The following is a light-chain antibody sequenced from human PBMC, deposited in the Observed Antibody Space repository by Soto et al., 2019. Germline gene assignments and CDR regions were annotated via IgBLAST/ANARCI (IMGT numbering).Light chain of an antibody. CDR1: QSVSSY. CDR2: DAS. J-gene: IGKJ5*01. Sequence: EIVCTQSPATLSLSPGERATLSCRASQSVSSYLAWYQQKPGQAPRLLIYDASNRATGIPARFSGSGSGTDFTLTISSLEPEDFAVYYCQQRSNGTPITFGQGTRLEI. CDR3: QQRSNGTPIT. V-gene: IGKV3-11*01.